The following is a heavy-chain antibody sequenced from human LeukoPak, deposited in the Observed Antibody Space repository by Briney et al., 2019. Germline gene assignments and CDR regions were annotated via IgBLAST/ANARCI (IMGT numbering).Heavy chain of an antibody. Sequence: GGSLRLSCAASGFTFDDYAMHWVRQVPGKGLGWVSGISWNSGSIVYADSVEGRFTISRDNAKNSLFLQMNSLRAEDTALYFCAKGFTYQPEDYMDVWGKGTTVTISS. CDR1: GFTFDDYA. CDR2: ISWNSGSI. V-gene: IGHV3-9*01. CDR3: AKGFTYQPEDYMDV. J-gene: IGHJ6*03. D-gene: IGHD3-16*01.